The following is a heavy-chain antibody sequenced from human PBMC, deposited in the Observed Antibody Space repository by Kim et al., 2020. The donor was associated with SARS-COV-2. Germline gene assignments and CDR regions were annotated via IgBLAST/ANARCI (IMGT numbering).Heavy chain of an antibody. D-gene: IGHD3-10*01. CDR2: VYYNGNT. Sequence: SETLSLTCTVSNASVSSRNYYWGWIRQPPGKGLEWVGSVYYNGNTYYNPSLKSRLTISVDTSDNQFSLRLTSVTAADTAIYYCARLSMIRGVTWGQGTLVTVSS. CDR3: ARLSMIRGVT. J-gene: IGHJ5*02. V-gene: IGHV4-39*01. CDR1: NASVSSRNYY.